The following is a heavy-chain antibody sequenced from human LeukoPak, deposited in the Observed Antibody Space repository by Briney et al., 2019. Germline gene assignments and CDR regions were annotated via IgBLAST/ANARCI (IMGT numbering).Heavy chain of an antibody. Sequence: SETLSLTCTVSGGSINDYYWSWIRQSPGKGLEWIGYIYYTGSTDYNPSLKSRVTISVDTSKNQFSLKLSSVTAADTAVYYCARDSSSWYGGWFDPWGQGTLVTVSS. CDR2: IYYTGST. V-gene: IGHV4-59*01. D-gene: IGHD6-13*01. CDR1: GGSINDYY. CDR3: ARDSSSWYGGWFDP. J-gene: IGHJ5*02.